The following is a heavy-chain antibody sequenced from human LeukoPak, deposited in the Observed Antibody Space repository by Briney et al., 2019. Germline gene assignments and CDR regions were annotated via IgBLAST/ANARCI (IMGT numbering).Heavy chain of an antibody. J-gene: IGHJ4*02. CDR2: ISNTGST. Sequence: SETLSLTCTVSGASIRGYYWSWFRRPPGKGLDWIGHISNTGSTDYNPSLKSRVTISGDTSADQYSLRLTSVTAADTAVYYCARAIPANPFDYWGRGTLVTVSS. V-gene: IGHV4-59*01. D-gene: IGHD2-2*02. CDR1: GASIRGYY. CDR3: ARAIPANPFDY.